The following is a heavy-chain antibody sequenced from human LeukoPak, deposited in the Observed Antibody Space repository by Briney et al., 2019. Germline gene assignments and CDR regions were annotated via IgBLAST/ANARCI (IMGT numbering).Heavy chain of an antibody. V-gene: IGHV3-23*01. Sequence: GGSLRLSCVASEFTFSRSGMTWVRQAPGKGLEWVSTISDTCGSTYYADSVTGRFPVSRDNSKNTLFLQMNSLRAEDTAVYYCATGAYHQHWGRGTLVTVSS. J-gene: IGHJ1*01. CDR1: EFTFSRSG. D-gene: IGHD2-2*01. CDR3: ATGAYHQH. CDR2: ISDTCGST.